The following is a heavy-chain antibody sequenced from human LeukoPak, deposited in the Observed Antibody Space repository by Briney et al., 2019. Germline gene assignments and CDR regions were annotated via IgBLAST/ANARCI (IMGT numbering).Heavy chain of an antibody. J-gene: IGHJ4*02. CDR2: IYYSGST. V-gene: IGHV4-39*01. CDR1: GGSISSSSYY. Sequence: SETLSLTCTVSGGSISSSSYYWGWIRQPPGKGLEWIGSIYYSGSTYYNPSLKSRVTISLDTSKNQFSLKLSSVTAADTAVYYCARRGYYDSSGYYLLTFFDYWGQGTLVTVSS. CDR3: ARRGYYDSSGYYLLTFFDY. D-gene: IGHD3-22*01.